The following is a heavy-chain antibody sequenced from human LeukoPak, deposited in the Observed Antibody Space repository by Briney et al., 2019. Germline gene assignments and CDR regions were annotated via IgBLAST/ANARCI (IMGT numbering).Heavy chain of an antibody. J-gene: IGHJ5*02. CDR1: GYTFTSYY. CDR2: INPSGGST. V-gene: IGHV1-46*01. D-gene: IGHD1-26*01. CDR3: ARERGGGSYWRGHSDWFDP. Sequence: ASVKVSCKASGYTFTSYYMHWVRQAPGQGLEWMGIINPSGGSTSYAQKFQGRVTMTRDMSMSTVYMELSSLRSEDTAVYYCARERGGGSYWRGHSDWFDPWGQGTLVTVSS.